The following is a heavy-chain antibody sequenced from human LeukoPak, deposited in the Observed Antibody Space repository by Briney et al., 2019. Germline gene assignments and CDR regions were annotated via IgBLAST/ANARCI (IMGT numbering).Heavy chain of an antibody. D-gene: IGHD6-19*01. CDR2: IYSGGST. CDR3: ARDGAVAGTGDFYGMDV. CDR1: GFTVSSNY. Sequence: PGGSLRLSCAASGFTVSSNYMSWVRQAPGKGLEWVSVIYSGGSTYYADSVKGRFTISRHNSKNTLYLQMNSLRVEDTAVYYCARDGAVAGTGDFYGMDVWGQGTTVTVSS. V-gene: IGHV3-53*01. J-gene: IGHJ6*02.